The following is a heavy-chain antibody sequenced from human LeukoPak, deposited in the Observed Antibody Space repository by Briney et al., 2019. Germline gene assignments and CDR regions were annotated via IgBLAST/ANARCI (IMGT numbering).Heavy chain of an antibody. J-gene: IGHJ5*02. CDR1: GFSLSTNRVA. D-gene: IGHD6-13*01. Sequence: SGPTLVKPTQTLTLTCSFSGFSLSTNRVAVGWIRQPPGKALESLALIYWDDDKRYSPSLKSRLTITKDTSKNQAVLTMTNMDPVDTATYYCAHAPARGSSWYVWFDPWGQGTLVTVSS. V-gene: IGHV2-5*02. CDR2: IYWDDDK. CDR3: AHAPARGSSWYVWFDP.